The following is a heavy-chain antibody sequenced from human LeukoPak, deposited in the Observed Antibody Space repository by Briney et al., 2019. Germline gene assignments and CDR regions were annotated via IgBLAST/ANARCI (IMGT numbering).Heavy chain of an antibody. CDR3: ARGGPGYSSSWYYQH. V-gene: IGHV4-59*01. Sequence: SETLSLTCTVSGGSISSYYWSWIRQPPGKGLEWIGYIYYSGSTNYNPSLKSRVTISVDTSKNQFSLKLSSVTAADTAVYYCARGGPGYSSSWYYQHWGRGTLVTVSS. J-gene: IGHJ1*01. CDR1: GGSISSYY. CDR2: IYYSGST. D-gene: IGHD6-13*01.